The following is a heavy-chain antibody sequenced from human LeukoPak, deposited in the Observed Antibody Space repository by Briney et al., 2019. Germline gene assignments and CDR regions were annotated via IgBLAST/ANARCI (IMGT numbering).Heavy chain of an antibody. D-gene: IGHD1-26*01. V-gene: IGHV1-2*02. Sequence: ASVKVSCKASGYTFTGYYMHWVRQAPGQGLEWMGWINPNGGGTNYAQKFRGRVTMTRDTSISTAYMDPSRLRSDDTAVYYCARGTSIVGATDCWGQGTLVTVSS. CDR3: ARGTSIVGATDC. J-gene: IGHJ4*02. CDR2: INPNGGGT. CDR1: GYTFTGYY.